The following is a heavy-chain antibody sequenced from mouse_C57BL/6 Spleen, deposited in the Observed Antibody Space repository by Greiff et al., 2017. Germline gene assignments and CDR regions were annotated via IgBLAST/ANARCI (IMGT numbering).Heavy chain of an antibody. Sequence: VKLKQSGPELVKPGASVKISCKASGYAFSSSWMNWVKQRPGKGLEWIGRIYPGDGDTNYNGKFKGKATMTADKSSSTADMQLSSLTSEDSAVDCRAVITTVVATPDDWGQGTTLTVSS. D-gene: IGHD1-1*01. CDR2: IYPGDGDT. CDR3: AVITTVVATPDD. V-gene: IGHV1-82*01. J-gene: IGHJ2*01. CDR1: GYAFSSSW.